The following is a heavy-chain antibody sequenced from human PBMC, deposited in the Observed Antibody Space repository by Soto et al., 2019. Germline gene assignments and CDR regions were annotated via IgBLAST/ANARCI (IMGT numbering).Heavy chain of an antibody. CDR1: GFTFSSYV. D-gene: IGHD3-10*01. CDR2: ISGSGGST. CDR3: AKDAPMVRGVKRSPNWFDP. V-gene: IGHV3-23*01. J-gene: IGHJ5*02. Sequence: EVQLLESGGGLVQPGGSMRLSCAASGFTFSSYVINWVRQAPGKGLEWVSGISGSGGSTYYTDSVKGRFTISRDNSKNTLHLQMNSLRAEDTAVYYCAKDAPMVRGVKRSPNWFDPWGQGTLVTVSS.